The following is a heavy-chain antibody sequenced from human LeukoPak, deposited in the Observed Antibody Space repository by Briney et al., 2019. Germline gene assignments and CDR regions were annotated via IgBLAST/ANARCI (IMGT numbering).Heavy chain of an antibody. CDR3: ARSSLERHYSFDF. Sequence: QPGGSLRLSCSTSGVTFSGYSMNWVRRAPGKGLEWLSYISASGGTTYYADSVNGRFTISRDNAKNSLFLEMNSLRVDDTAMYFCARSSLERHYSFDFWGRGTLVTVSS. J-gene: IGHJ4*02. D-gene: IGHD1-1*01. CDR1: GVTFSGYS. CDR2: ISASGGTT. V-gene: IGHV3-48*01.